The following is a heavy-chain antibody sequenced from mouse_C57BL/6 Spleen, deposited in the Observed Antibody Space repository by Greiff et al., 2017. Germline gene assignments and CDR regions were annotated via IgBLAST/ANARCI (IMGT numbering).Heavy chain of an antibody. CDR3: VRHGPTGAMDY. CDR1: GFSFNTYA. Sequence: EVKLVESGGGLVQPRGSLKLSCAASGFSFNTYAMNWVRQAPGKGLEWVARIRSKSNNYATYYADSVKDRFTISRDDSESMLYLQMNNLKTEDTAMYYCVRHGPTGAMDYWGQGTSVTVSS. J-gene: IGHJ4*01. V-gene: IGHV10-1*01. CDR2: IRSKSNNYAT.